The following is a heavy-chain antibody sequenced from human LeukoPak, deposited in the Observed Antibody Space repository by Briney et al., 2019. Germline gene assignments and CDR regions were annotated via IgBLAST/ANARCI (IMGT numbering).Heavy chain of an antibody. Sequence: GGSLRLSCAASGFTFSSYWVHWVRQAPGKGLVWVSPINSDGSSTSYADSVKGRFTISRDNAKNTLSLQMNSLRAEDTAVYYCARVGASNAFDIWGQGTMVIVSS. D-gene: IGHD1-26*01. CDR2: INSDGSST. J-gene: IGHJ3*02. CDR1: GFTFSSYW. CDR3: ARVGASNAFDI. V-gene: IGHV3-74*01.